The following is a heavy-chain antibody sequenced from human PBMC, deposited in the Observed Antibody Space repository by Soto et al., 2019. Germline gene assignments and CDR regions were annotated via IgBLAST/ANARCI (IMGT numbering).Heavy chain of an antibody. CDR2: IAWSTSTTI. Sequence: GGSLRLSCAASGFTFTGYSMNWVRQAPGKGLEWISYIAWSTSTTIDYADSVRGRFTISRDDAKNSLYLQMNSLTDEDTAVYYCARDHLWAIDNWGQGAQVTVST. D-gene: IGHD1-26*01. J-gene: IGHJ4*02. CDR1: GFTFTGYS. V-gene: IGHV3-48*02. CDR3: ARDHLWAIDN.